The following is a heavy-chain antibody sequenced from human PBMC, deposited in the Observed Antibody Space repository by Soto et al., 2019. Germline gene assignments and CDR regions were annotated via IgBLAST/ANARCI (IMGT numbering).Heavy chain of an antibody. D-gene: IGHD3-22*01. Sequence: QVHLQESGPGLVKHSGTLSLTCAVSGVSLSSSHWWSWVRQPPGKGLDWIGEMHHSGSTNYNPSLKCRVIISVDKSKNQSSLELNSVTAAATATYYCARDVGQFYDDTPAGHFDFWGQGALVTVSS. V-gene: IGHV4-4*02. CDR1: GVSLSSSHW. CDR3: ARDVGQFYDDTPAGHFDF. CDR2: MHHSGST. J-gene: IGHJ4*02.